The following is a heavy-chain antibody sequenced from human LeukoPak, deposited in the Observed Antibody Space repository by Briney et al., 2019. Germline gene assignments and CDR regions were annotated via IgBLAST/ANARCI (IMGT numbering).Heavy chain of an antibody. V-gene: IGHV3-21*01. J-gene: IGHJ6*02. CDR3: ARDWRLLWFGELYFYYYGMDV. Sequence: PGGSLRLSCAASGFTFSSYSMNWVRQAPGKGLEWVSSISSSSSYIYYADSVKGRFTISRDNAKNSLYLQMNSLRAEDTAVYYCARDWRLLWFGELYFYYYGMDVWGQGTTVTVYS. CDR2: ISSSSSYI. CDR1: GFTFSSYS. D-gene: IGHD3-10*01.